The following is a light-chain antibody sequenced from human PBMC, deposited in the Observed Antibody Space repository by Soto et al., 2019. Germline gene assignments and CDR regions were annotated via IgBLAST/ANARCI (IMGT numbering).Light chain of an antibody. CDR1: SSDIGSYNY. Sequence: QSALTQPASVSGSPGQSITISCTGTSSDIGSYNYVAWYQQFPGKTPKLIIYEVSNRPSGVSNRFSGSKSGNTASLTISGLQAEDEADYYCSSYTSSSTLGVFGTGTKLTVL. V-gene: IGLV2-14*01. CDR3: SSYTSSSTLGV. CDR2: EVS. J-gene: IGLJ1*01.